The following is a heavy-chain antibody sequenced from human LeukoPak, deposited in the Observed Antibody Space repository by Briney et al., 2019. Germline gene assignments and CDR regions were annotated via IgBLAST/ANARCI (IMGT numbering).Heavy chain of an antibody. Sequence: GASVTVSFTASGYTFTSYYMHWVRQAPGQGLEWMGIINPSGGSTSYAQKFQGRVTMTRDTSTSTVYMELSSLRSEDTAVYHCARDRIVVVPAASPDAFDIWGQGTMVTVSS. CDR3: ARDRIVVVPAASPDAFDI. CDR1: GYTFTSYY. D-gene: IGHD2-2*01. V-gene: IGHV1-46*01. J-gene: IGHJ3*02. CDR2: INPSGGST.